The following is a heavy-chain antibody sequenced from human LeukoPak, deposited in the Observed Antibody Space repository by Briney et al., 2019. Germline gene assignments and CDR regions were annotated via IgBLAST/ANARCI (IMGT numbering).Heavy chain of an antibody. CDR3: ARELERWPSPFDY. D-gene: IGHD1-1*01. Sequence: PSETLSLTCTVSGGSLSSSSYYWGWIRQPPGKGLEWIGRIYYSGSTYYNPSLKSRVTISVDTSKNQFSLKLSSVTAADTAVYYCARELERWPSPFDYCGQGTLVTVSS. V-gene: IGHV4-39*07. J-gene: IGHJ4*02. CDR2: IYYSGST. CDR1: GGSLSSSSYY.